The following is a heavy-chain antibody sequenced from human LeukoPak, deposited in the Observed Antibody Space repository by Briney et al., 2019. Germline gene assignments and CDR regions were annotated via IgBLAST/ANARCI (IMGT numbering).Heavy chain of an antibody. CDR3: ARAPRIGGTYSYYYYGMDV. Sequence: GSLRLSCSASGXTFSSYAMHWVRQAPGKGLEYVSSTSSNGDSTYYANSVKGRFTISRDNSKNTLYLQMGSLRAEDMAVYYCARAPRIGGTYSYYYYGMDVWGQGTTVTVSS. CDR2: TSSNGDST. J-gene: IGHJ6*02. D-gene: IGHD1-26*01. CDR1: GXTFSSYA. V-gene: IGHV3-64*01.